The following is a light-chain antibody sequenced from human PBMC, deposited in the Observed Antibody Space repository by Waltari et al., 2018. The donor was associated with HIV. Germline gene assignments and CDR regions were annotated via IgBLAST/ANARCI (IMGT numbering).Light chain of an antibody. V-gene: IGLV2-11*01. CDR2: DVN. CDR3: CSYAGSFTLL. J-gene: IGLJ3*02. CDR1: FRDVGGYNF. Sequence: QSALTQPRSVSGSPGQSVTISCSGTFRDVGGYNFVSWYQQHSGKAPKLVIFDVNKRPSVVPDRFSGSKSGNTASLTVSGLQAEDEADYFCCSYAGSFTLLFGGGTNLAVL.